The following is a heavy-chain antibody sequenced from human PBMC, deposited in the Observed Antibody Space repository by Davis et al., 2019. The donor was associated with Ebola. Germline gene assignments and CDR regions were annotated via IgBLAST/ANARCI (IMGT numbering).Heavy chain of an antibody. Sequence: PGGSLRLSCAASGFTFSSYAMSWVRQAPGKGLEWVSAISGSGGSTYYADSVKGRFTISRDNAKNTLYLQMNSLRAEDTAVYYCARETYYYDSSGYLTVSDAFDIWGQGTMVTVSS. CDR3: ARETYYYDSSGYLTVSDAFDI. CDR2: ISGSGGST. CDR1: GFTFSSYA. J-gene: IGHJ3*02. D-gene: IGHD3-22*01. V-gene: IGHV3-23*01.